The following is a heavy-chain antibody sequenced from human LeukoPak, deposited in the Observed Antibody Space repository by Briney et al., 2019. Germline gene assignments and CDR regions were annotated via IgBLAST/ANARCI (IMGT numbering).Heavy chain of an antibody. Sequence: GGSLRLSCAASKFSISPYGMHWVRQAPGKGLEWVTIVWYDGSNKYYADSVKGRFTISRDNSKNTLYLQMNSLRAEDTAVYYCARDVEGGYPYYFYGFDVWGQGTTVTVSS. CDR1: KFSISPYG. J-gene: IGHJ6*02. D-gene: IGHD5-12*01. CDR3: ARDVEGGYPYYFYGFDV. V-gene: IGHV3-33*01. CDR2: VWYDGSNK.